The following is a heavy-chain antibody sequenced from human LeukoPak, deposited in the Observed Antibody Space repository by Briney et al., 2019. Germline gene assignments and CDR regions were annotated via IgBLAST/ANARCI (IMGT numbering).Heavy chain of an antibody. CDR2: IYYSVTT. V-gene: IGHV4-39*07. Sequence: SETLSLTCTVSGGSISSSSYYWGWIRQPPGKGLEWIGSIYYSVTTYYNPSLKSRVTISVDTSKNQFSLKLSSVTAADTAVYYCARDYLRWPHSDYWGQGTLVTVSS. J-gene: IGHJ4*02. CDR1: GGSISSSSYY. CDR3: ARDYLRWPHSDY. D-gene: IGHD4-23*01.